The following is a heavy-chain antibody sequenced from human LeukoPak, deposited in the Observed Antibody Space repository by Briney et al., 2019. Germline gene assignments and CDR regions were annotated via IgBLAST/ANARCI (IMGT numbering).Heavy chain of an antibody. CDR2: ISWDGGST. CDR1: GFTFDDYA. J-gene: IGHJ4*02. Sequence: PGGSLRLSCAASGFTFDDYAMHWVRQAPGKGLEWVSLISWDGGSTYCADSVKGRFTISRDNSKNSLYLQMNSLRAEDTALYYCAKASGIVGATMALDYWGQGTLVTVSS. CDR3: AKASGIVGATMALDY. V-gene: IGHV3-43D*04. D-gene: IGHD1-26*01.